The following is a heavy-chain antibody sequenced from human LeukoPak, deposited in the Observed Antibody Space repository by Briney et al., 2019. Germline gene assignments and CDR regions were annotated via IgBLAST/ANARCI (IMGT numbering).Heavy chain of an antibody. Sequence: GGSLRLSCAASGFTFSSYGMLWVRQAPGKGLEWVAVISYDGSNKYYADSVKGRFTISRDNSKNTLYLQMNSLRAEDTAVYYCAKDRYGQQLAYYFDYWGQGTLVTVSS. D-gene: IGHD6-13*01. CDR1: GFTFSSYG. V-gene: IGHV3-30*18. J-gene: IGHJ4*02. CDR2: ISYDGSNK. CDR3: AKDRYGQQLAYYFDY.